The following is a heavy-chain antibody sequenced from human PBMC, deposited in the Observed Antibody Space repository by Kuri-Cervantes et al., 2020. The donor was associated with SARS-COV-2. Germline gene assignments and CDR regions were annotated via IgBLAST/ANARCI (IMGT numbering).Heavy chain of an antibody. J-gene: IGHJ4*02. V-gene: IGHV3-21*01. CDR2: ISSSSSYI. Sequence: LSLTCAASGFTFSSYSMNWVRQAPGKGLEWVSSISSSSSYIYYADSVKGQFTISRDNAKNSLYLQMNSLRAEDTAVYYCARTVTGSGEQWQHDYWGQGTLVTVSS. CDR1: GFTFSSYS. D-gene: IGHD6-19*01. CDR3: ARTVTGSGEQWQHDY.